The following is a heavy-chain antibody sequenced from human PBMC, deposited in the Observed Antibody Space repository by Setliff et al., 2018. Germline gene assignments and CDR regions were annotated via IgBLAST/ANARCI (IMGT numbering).Heavy chain of an antibody. CDR2: INHRGTT. D-gene: IGHD2-15*01. CDR1: GGSFSGYY. J-gene: IGHJ5*01. CDR3: ARARYCSGGRCYWTWLDS. Sequence: KPSETLSLTCAVYGGSFSGYYWNWIRQAQGKGLEWIGEINHRGTTSYTPSLKGRVTISVDTSKNQFSLKVNSVTAADTAVYFCARARYCSGGRCYWTWLDSWAQGTLVTVSS. V-gene: IGHV4-34*01.